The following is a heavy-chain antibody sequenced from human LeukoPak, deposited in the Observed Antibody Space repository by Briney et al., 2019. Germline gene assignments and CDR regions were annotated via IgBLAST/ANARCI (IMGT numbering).Heavy chain of an antibody. CDR2: IFTSGST. J-gene: IGHJ4*02. V-gene: IGHV4-4*07. CDR3: ARDDGISRSWYYFDN. CDR1: GVSISSYY. D-gene: IGHD6-13*01. Sequence: SETLSLTCNVSGVSISSYYWNWIRQPAGKGLKWIGRIFTSGSTNYNPSLKSRVSISVDKSKNQLSLKLRSVTAADTAVYFCARDDGISRSWYYFDNWGQGTLATVSS.